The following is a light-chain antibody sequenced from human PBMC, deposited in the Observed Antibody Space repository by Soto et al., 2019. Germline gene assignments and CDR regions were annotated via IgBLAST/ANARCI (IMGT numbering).Light chain of an antibody. CDR2: AAS. V-gene: IGKV3-20*01. J-gene: IGKJ1*01. CDR3: QHYGSSPWT. Sequence: EIVLTQSPGTLSFSPGERATLSCRASQSVSSSYLAWYQQKPGQAPRLLIYAASSRATGIPDRFSGSGSGTDFTLTISRLEPEDFAVYFCQHYGSSPWTFGQGTKVDIK. CDR1: QSVSSSY.